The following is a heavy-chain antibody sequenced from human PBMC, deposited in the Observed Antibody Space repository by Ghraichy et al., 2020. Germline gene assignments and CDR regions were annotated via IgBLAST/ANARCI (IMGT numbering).Heavy chain of an antibody. CDR3: ARGSAYYYDSSGMGYI. D-gene: IGHD3-22*01. CDR1: GYTFTSYD. Sequence: ASVKVSCKASGYTFTSYDINWVRQATGQGLEWMGWMNPNSCNTGYAQKFQGRVTMTRNTSISTAYMELSSLRSEDTAVYYCARGSAYYYDSSGMGYIWGQGTMVTVSS. CDR2: MNPNSCNT. V-gene: IGHV1-8*01. J-gene: IGHJ3*02.